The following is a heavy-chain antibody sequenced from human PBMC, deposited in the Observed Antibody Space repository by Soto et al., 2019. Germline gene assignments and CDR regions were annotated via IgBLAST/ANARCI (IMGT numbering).Heavy chain of an antibody. V-gene: IGHV3-72*01. CDR1: GLTFSDRY. CDR2: IRKKTNSYTT. J-gene: IGHJ4*02. Sequence: GGSLRLSCAASGLTFSDRYMDWVRQAPGKGLEWVGRIRKKTNSYTTEYAASVKGRFIISRDDSTNSLYLQMSSLKTEDTAVYYCTTVTIVDYYFDYWGQGTLVTVSS. CDR3: TTVTIVDYYFDY. D-gene: IGHD4-17*01.